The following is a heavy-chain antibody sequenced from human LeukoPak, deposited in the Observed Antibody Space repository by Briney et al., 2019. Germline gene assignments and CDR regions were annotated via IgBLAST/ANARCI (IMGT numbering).Heavy chain of an antibody. Sequence: SETLSLTCTVSGGSISSGGYYWSWIRQHPGKGLEWIGYIYYSGSTYYNPSLKSRVTISVDTSKNQFSLKLSSVTAADTAVYYCASVYYNYWYKYFHHWGQGTLVTVSS. J-gene: IGHJ1*01. CDR3: ASVYYNYWYKYFHH. CDR2: IYYSGST. CDR1: GGSISSGGYY. D-gene: IGHD1/OR15-1a*01. V-gene: IGHV4-31*03.